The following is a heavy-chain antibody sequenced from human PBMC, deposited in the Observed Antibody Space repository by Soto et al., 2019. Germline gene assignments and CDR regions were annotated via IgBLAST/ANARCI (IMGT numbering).Heavy chain of an antibody. V-gene: IGHV4-59*12. J-gene: IGHJ4*02. D-gene: IGHD3-22*01. CDR1: GRSITSYY. CDR3: ARTYDSNGYATEFDS. Sequence: QVVLQESGPGLVKPSETLSLTCSVSGRSITSYYWSWVRQPPGKGLEWIGYIYDNGITNQNPSLKSRVTMSADTSQNQFSLKLTSVTGADTAVYYCARTYDSNGYATEFDSWGQGILVTVTS. CDR2: IYDNGIT.